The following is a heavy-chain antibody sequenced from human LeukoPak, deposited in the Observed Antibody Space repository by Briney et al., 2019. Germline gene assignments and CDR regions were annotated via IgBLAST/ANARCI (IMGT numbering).Heavy chain of an antibody. CDR1: GFTFNTYS. J-gene: IGHJ4*02. CDR2: ISSSTSYI. Sequence: NPGGSLRLSCAASGFTFNTYSMNWVRQAPGKGLEWVSSISSSTSYIYYADSVKGRFTISKDNAKNSLYLQMNSLRAEDTAVYYCARAGGSTVSHSDYWGQGTLVTVSS. CDR3: ARAGGSTVSHSDY. D-gene: IGHD4-17*01. V-gene: IGHV3-21*01.